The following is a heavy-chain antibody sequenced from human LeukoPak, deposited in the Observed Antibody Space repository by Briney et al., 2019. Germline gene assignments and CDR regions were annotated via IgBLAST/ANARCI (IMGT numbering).Heavy chain of an antibody. CDR1: GGTFSSYA. CDR2: IIPIFGTA. Sequence: GASVKVSCKASGGTFSSYAISWVRQAPGQGLEWMGGIIPIFGTANYAQKFQGGVTITTDESTSTAYMELSSLRSEDTAVYYCARDGAGYYYYMDVWGKGTTVTVSS. J-gene: IGHJ6*03. V-gene: IGHV1-69*05. D-gene: IGHD6-13*01. CDR3: ARDGAGYYYYMDV.